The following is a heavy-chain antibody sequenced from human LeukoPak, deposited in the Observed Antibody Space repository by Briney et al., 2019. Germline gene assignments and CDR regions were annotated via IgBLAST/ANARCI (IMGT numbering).Heavy chain of an antibody. D-gene: IGHD2-2*01. CDR2: VSAYNGDT. V-gene: IGHV1-18*04. CDR1: GYTFISYG. J-gene: IGHJ4*02. Sequence: SVKVSCKASGYTFISYGISWVRQAPGQGLDWMGWVSAYNGDTNYAQRFQGRVTMTTDASTSTAYMELRSLRSDDTAVYYCARDCSTSCCPPFNYWGQGTLVTVSS. CDR3: ARDCSTSCCPPFNY.